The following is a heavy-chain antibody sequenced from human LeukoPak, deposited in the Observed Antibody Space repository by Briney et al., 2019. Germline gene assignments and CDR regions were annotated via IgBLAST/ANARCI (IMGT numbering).Heavy chain of an antibody. D-gene: IGHD2-2*01. J-gene: IGHJ5*02. V-gene: IGHV3-30-3*01. Sequence: GGSLRLSCAASGFTFSSYAMHWVRQAPGKGREWGAVISYDGSNKYYADSVKGRFTISRDNSKNTLYLQMNSLRAEDTAVYYCAKDLVRGSTRLNWFDPWGQGTLVTVSS. CDR1: GFTFSSYA. CDR2: ISYDGSNK. CDR3: AKDLVRGSTRLNWFDP.